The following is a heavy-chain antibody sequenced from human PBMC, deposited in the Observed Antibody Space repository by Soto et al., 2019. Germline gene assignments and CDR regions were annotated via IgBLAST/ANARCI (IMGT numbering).Heavy chain of an antibody. V-gene: IGHV3-23*01. CDR2: ISSTAGRTS. Sequence: GGSLRLSCATSGFTFNTYPMTWVRQAPGEGLEWVSSISSTAGRTSSYADSVKGRFAISRDFSDNTVYLQMNNLRVDDTAVYFCAKGVLSFHYGMEVWGQGTTVTVSS. CDR3: AKGVLSFHYGMEV. CDR1: GFTFNTYP. D-gene: IGHD3-10*01. J-gene: IGHJ6*02.